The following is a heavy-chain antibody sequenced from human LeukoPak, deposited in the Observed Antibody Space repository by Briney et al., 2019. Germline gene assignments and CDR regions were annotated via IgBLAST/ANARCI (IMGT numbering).Heavy chain of an antibody. J-gene: IGHJ5*02. CDR2: IYYSGST. V-gene: IGHV4-39*01. CDR1: GGSISSSSYY. D-gene: IGHD1-26*01. CDR3: TRHLPGATWFDP. Sequence: PSETLSLTCTVSGGSISSSSYYWGWIRQPPGKGLEWIGSIYYSGSTYYNPSLKSRVTISVDTSKNQFSLKLSSVTAADTAVYYCTRHLPGATWFDPWGQGTQVTVSS.